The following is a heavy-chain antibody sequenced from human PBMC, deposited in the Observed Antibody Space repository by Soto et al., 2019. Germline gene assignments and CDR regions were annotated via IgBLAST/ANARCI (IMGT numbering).Heavy chain of an antibody. J-gene: IGHJ4*02. V-gene: IGHV1-8*01. CDR1: GYTFTSYD. CDR3: AREKSSGYYYDY. Sequence: QVQLVQSGAEVKRPGASVKVSCKASGYTFTSYDINWVRQATGQGLEWMGWMNPNSGNTAYAQKFQGRVTMTRNTSISTAYMELSSLRSEDTAVYYCAREKSSGYYYDYWGQGTLVTVSS. CDR2: MNPNSGNT. D-gene: IGHD3-22*01.